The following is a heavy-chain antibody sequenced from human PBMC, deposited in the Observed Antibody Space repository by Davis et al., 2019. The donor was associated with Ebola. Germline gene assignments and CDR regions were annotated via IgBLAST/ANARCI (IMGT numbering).Heavy chain of an antibody. Sequence: GESLKISCAASGFTFSYYYMSWIRQAPGKGLEWVSYISSSGSTIYYADSVKGRFTISRDNAKNSLYLQMNSLRAEDTAVYYCARHGLSGDNDYWGQGTLVTVSS. V-gene: IGHV3-11*01. CDR3: ARHGLSGDNDY. J-gene: IGHJ4*02. D-gene: IGHD4-17*01. CDR2: ISSSGSTI. CDR1: GFTFSYYY.